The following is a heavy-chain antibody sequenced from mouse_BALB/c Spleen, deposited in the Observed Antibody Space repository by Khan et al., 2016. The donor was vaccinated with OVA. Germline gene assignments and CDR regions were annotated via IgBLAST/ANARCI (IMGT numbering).Heavy chain of an antibody. CDR1: GYSFTGYF. V-gene: IGHV1-20*02. CDR3: ARYGNYRYFDV. J-gene: IGHJ1*01. Sequence: VQLQQSGPELVKPGASVKISCKASGYSFTGYFMNWVMQSHGKSLEWIGRINPYNGDTFYNQKFKGKATLTVDKSSSTAHMELRSLASEDSAVYYCARYGNYRYFDVWGAGTTVTVSS. CDR2: INPYNGDT. D-gene: IGHD2-10*02.